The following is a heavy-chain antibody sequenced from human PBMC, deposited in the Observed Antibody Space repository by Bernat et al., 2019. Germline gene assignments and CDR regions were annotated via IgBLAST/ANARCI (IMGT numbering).Heavy chain of an antibody. J-gene: IGHJ4*02. CDR1: GFSLSTSGVG. Sequence: QITLKESGPTLVKPTQTLTLTCTFSGFSLSTSGVGVGWLRQPPGKALEWLALIYWDDDKRYSPSLKSRLTITKDTSKNQVVLTMTNMDPVDTATYYCAHRRTGYYFFDYWGQGTLVTVSS. D-gene: IGHD3/OR15-3a*01. CDR2: IYWDDDK. CDR3: AHRRTGYYFFDY. V-gene: IGHV2-5*02.